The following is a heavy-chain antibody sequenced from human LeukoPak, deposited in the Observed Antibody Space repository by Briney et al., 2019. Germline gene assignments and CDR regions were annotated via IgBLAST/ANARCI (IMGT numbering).Heavy chain of an antibody. D-gene: IGHD3-10*01. CDR2: FDPEDGET. J-gene: IGHJ4*02. Sequence: ASVKVSCKVSGYTLTELSMHWVRQAPGKGLEGMGGFDPEDGETIYAQKFQGRVTMTEDTSTDTAYMELSSLRSEDTAVYYCATDQISDYYGSGSSLLDYWGQGTLVTVSS. CDR3: ATDQISDYYGSGSSLLDY. CDR1: GYTLTELS. V-gene: IGHV1-24*01.